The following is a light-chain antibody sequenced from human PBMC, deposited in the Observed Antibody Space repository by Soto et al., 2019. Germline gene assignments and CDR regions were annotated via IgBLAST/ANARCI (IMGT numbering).Light chain of an antibody. CDR3: QQYSNWPLF. CDR1: QSVSSN. Sequence: EIVMTQSPATLSVSPGERATLSCRASQSVSSNLAWYQRKPGQAPRLLIYGASTRATGIPARFSGSGSGTEFTLTISSLQSEDFAVYYCQQYSNWPLFFGPGSKVDIK. J-gene: IGKJ3*01. CDR2: GAS. V-gene: IGKV3-15*01.